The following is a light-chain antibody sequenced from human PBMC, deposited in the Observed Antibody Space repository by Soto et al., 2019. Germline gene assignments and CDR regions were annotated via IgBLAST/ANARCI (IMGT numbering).Light chain of an antibody. Sequence: EIVVTQSPGTLSLSPGERATLSCRASQTVSSNFLAWYQQKPGQAPRLLIYGASRRATGIPHRFSGSGSGTDFTLTISRLEPEDFAVYYCQQYGSSGTFGQGTKVDIK. V-gene: IGKV3-20*01. CDR1: QTVSSNF. CDR3: QQYGSSGT. CDR2: GAS. J-gene: IGKJ1*01.